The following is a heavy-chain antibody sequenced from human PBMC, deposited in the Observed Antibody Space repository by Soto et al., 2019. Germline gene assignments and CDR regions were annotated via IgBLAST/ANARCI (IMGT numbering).Heavy chain of an antibody. Sequence: EVQLVESGGGLVQPGGSLRLSCAASGFIFTDYWIHWVRQAPGKGLVWVSRIKSDESTTNYADSVWGRLTISRDNAENTVYLQMNSLRAEDTAVYYCARGARNYYYFDYWGQGTLVTVSS. CDR3: ARGARNYYYFDY. CDR2: IKSDESTT. V-gene: IGHV3-74*01. J-gene: IGHJ4*02. CDR1: GFIFTDYW. D-gene: IGHD3-10*01.